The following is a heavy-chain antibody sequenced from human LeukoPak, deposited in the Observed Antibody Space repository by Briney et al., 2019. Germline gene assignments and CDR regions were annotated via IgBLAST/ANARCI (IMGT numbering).Heavy chain of an antibody. Sequence: GGSLRLSCAASGFSLSRYWMSWVRHAPGKGLEWVANMKQDGSEKKYVDSVKGRFTISRDNTKNSLYLQMNSLRVEDPAVYYCARARDSSGYFPGGMAFDIWGQGTMVTVSS. V-gene: IGHV3-7*01. CDR3: ARARDSSGYFPGGMAFDI. D-gene: IGHD3-22*01. CDR2: MKQDGSEK. CDR1: GFSLSRYW. J-gene: IGHJ3*02.